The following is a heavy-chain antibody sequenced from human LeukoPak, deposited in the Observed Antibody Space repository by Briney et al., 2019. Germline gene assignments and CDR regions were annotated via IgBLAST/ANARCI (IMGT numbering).Heavy chain of an antibody. CDR3: ARDLSELLPYYYDSSVYYRY. CDR1: GYTFTGYY. J-gene: IGHJ4*02. V-gene: IGHV1-2*02. CDR2: INPNSGGT. D-gene: IGHD3-22*01. Sequence: ASVKVFCKASGYTFTGYYMHWMRQAPGQGLEWMGWINPNSGGTNYAQKFQGRVTMTRDTSISTAYMELSRLRFDDTAVYYCARDLSELLPYYYDSSVYYRYWGQGTLVTVSS.